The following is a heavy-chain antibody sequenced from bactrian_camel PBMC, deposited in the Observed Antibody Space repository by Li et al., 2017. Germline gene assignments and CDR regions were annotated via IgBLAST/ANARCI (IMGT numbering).Heavy chain of an antibody. Sequence: GGLVQPGGSLRLSCVARGFTFSSFTMSWVRQGPGKGLEWISAIVSGGTTTTYADSVKGRFTISRDNAKNTLYLQLNSLSTDDTARYHCVNGDRTMGWIYWGQGTQVTVS. CDR1: GFTFSSFT. V-gene: IGHV3S41*01. J-gene: IGHJ4*01. CDR3: VNGDRTMGWIY. CDR2: IVSGGTTT. D-gene: IGHD3*01.